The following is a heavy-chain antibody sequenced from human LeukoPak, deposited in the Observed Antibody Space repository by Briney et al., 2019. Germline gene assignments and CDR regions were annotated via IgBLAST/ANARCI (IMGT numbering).Heavy chain of an antibody. V-gene: IGHV4-39*07. CDR2: IYYSGST. D-gene: IGHD4-17*01. Sequence: PSETLSLTCTVSGGSISSSSYYWGWIRQPPGKGLEWIGSIYYSGSTYYNPSLKSRVTISVDTSKNQFSLKLSSVTAADTAVYYCAGESVTLLNWFDPWGQGTLVTVSS. CDR3: AGESVTLLNWFDP. J-gene: IGHJ5*02. CDR1: GGSISSSSYY.